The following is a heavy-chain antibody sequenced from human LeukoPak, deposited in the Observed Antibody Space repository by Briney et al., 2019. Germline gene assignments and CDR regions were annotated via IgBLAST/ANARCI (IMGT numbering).Heavy chain of an antibody. J-gene: IGHJ4*02. Sequence: PSETLSLTCAVYGGSFSSYYWSWIRQPPRKGLEWIGEINHSGSTNYNPSLKSLVTISVDTSKNQFSLKLSSVTAADTAVYYCARVTALGYCSSTSCYLDYWGQGTLVTVSS. CDR1: GGSFSSYY. D-gene: IGHD2-2*01. CDR3: ARVTALGYCSSTSCYLDY. CDR2: INHSGST. V-gene: IGHV4-34*01.